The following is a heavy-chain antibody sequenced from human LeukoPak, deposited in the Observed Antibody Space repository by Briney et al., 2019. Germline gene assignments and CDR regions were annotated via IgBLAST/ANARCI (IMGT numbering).Heavy chain of an antibody. CDR1: GGSFRGYY. D-gene: IGHD6-19*01. CDR3: ARRLRYSSSDY. J-gene: IGHJ4*02. CDR2: INHSGST. V-gene: IGHV4-34*01. Sequence: PSETLSLTCAVCGGSFRGYYWSWLRQPPGKGLEWIGEINHSGSTNYNPSLKRRVTISVDTSKNQFSLKLSSVTAADTAVYYCARRLRYSSSDYWGQGTLVTVSS.